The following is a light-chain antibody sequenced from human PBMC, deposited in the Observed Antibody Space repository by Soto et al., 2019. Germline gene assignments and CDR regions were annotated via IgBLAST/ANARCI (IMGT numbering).Light chain of an antibody. V-gene: IGLV1-40*01. J-gene: IGLJ1*01. CDR2: GNS. CDR3: QSYDSSLGGYYV. CDR1: SSNIGAGYD. Sequence: QSVLTQPPSVSGAPGQRVTISCTGSSSNIGAGYDVHWYQQLPGTAPKLLIYGNSNRPSGVPDRFTGSKSGTSASLAITGLQAEDEAAYFCQSYDSSLGGYYVFGTGTKLTVL.